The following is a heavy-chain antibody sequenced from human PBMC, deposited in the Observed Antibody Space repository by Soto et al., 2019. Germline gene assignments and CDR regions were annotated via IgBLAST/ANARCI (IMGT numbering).Heavy chain of an antibody. Sequence: QVQLVQSGAEVRKPGSSVKVSCKASGGTFNNYAFTWVRQAPGQGLEWVGGIIPLSGTPNYAQKFQGRVTITADKSTRTVHMELSSLRSEDTAMYYCASGVVGATDFAYWGQGTLVTVSS. CDR2: IIPLSGTP. J-gene: IGHJ4*02. CDR3: ASGVVGATDFAY. CDR1: GGTFNNYA. D-gene: IGHD1-26*01. V-gene: IGHV1-69*06.